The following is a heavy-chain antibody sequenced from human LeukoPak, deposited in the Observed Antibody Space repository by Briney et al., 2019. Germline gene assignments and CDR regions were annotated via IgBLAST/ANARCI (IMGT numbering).Heavy chain of an antibody. CDR3: ARGGDIVVVTYNWFDP. J-gene: IGHJ5*02. CDR1: GFTFSSYS. CDR2: ISSSSSYI. D-gene: IGHD2-21*02. V-gene: IGHV3-21*01. Sequence: GGSLRLSCAASGFTFSSYSMNWVRQAPGKGLEWVSSISSSSSYIYYADSVKGRFTISRDNAKNSLYLQMNSLGAEDTAVYYCARGGDIVVVTYNWFDPWGQGTLVTVSS.